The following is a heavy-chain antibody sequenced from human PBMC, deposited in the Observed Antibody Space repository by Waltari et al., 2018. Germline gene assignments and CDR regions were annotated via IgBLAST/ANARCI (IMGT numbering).Heavy chain of an antibody. V-gene: IGHV4-34*01. CDR1: GGSFSGYY. J-gene: IGHJ6*02. Sequence: QVQLQQWGAGLLKPSETLSLTCAVYGGSFSGYYWSWIRQPPGKGLEWIGEINHSGRTNYNPSLKSRVTISVDTSKNQFSLKLSSVTAADTAVYYCAREDSTGWYYYYYGMDVWGQGTTVTVSS. CDR2: INHSGRT. D-gene: IGHD6-25*01. CDR3: AREDSTGWYYYYYGMDV.